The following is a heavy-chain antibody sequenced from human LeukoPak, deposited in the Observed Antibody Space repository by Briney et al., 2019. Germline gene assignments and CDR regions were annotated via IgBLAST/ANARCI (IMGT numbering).Heavy chain of an antibody. Sequence: GGSLRLSCAASGFTFSDYYMSWIRQAPGKGLEWVSYISSSGSTIYYADSVKGRFTISRDNAKNSLYLQMNSLRAEDTAVYYCATKELIFGVVTPPGWYFDLWGRGTLVTVSS. V-gene: IGHV3-11*04. CDR3: ATKELIFGVVTPPGWYFDL. CDR1: GFTFSDYY. J-gene: IGHJ2*01. CDR2: ISSSGSTI. D-gene: IGHD3-3*01.